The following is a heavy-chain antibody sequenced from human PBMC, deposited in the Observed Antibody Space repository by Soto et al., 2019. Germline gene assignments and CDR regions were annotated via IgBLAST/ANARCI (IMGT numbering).Heavy chain of an antibody. V-gene: IGHV1-18*01. D-gene: IGHD3-3*01. Sequence: QVQLVQSGAEVKKPGASVKVTCKASGYTFTSYGISWVRQAPGQGLEWMGWISPFNGNTNYVRKCQGRGTMTTDTATSTAYLELGSLRSDDTAVYYCARDPPPDFWSGYLHFDYWGQGSLVTVSS. CDR3: ARDPPPDFWSGYLHFDY. CDR1: GYTFTSYG. J-gene: IGHJ4*02. CDR2: ISPFNGNT.